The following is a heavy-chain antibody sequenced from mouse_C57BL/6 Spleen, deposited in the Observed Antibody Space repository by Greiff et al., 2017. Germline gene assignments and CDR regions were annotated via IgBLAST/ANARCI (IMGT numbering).Heavy chain of an antibody. CDR3: ARFITTEGFAY. J-gene: IGHJ3*01. Sequence: QVQLQQSGPELVKPGASVKLSCKASGYAFSSSWMNWVKQRPGKGLEWIGRIYPGDGDTNYNGKFKGKATLTADKSSSTADMQLSSLTSEDSAVYFCARFITTEGFAYWGQGTLVTVSA. D-gene: IGHD1-1*01. CDR1: GYAFSSSW. V-gene: IGHV1-82*01. CDR2: IYPGDGDT.